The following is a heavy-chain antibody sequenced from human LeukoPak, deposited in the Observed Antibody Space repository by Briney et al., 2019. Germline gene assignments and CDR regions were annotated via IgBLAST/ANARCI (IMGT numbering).Heavy chain of an antibody. D-gene: IGHD6-19*01. J-gene: IGHJ3*02. CDR1: SGSISSYY. CDR2: IYYSGST. V-gene: IGHV4-59*12. Sequence: SETLSLTCTVSSGSISSYYWSWIRQPPGKGLEWIGYIYYSGSTNYNPSLKSRVTISVDTSKNQFSLKLSSVTAADTAVYYCARDPSSGGNAFDIWGQGTMVTVSS. CDR3: ARDPSSGGNAFDI.